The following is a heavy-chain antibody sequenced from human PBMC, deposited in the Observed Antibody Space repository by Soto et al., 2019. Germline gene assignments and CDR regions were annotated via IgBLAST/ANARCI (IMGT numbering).Heavy chain of an antibody. CDR1: GYLFTAYS. D-gene: IGHD2-15*01. CDR3: ARDENCSGGTCYFEYFHR. V-gene: IGHV1-46*01. CDR2: VNPSGGST. J-gene: IGHJ1*01. Sequence: ASVKVSCKASGYLFTAYSMHWVRLAPGQGLEWMGVVNPSGGSTKYAQNFQGRVTMTRDKSTTTIYMELSSLRSEDTAIYYCARDENCSGGTCYFEYFHRWGQGTLVTVSS.